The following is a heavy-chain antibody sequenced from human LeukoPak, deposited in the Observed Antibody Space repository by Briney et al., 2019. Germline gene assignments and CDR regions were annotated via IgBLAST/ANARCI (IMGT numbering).Heavy chain of an antibody. CDR3: ARGDSSGWFDAFDI. Sequence: PSEPLSLTCTVLGGAISSYDWSWFRQSPGKGLKWFGRIYTSGSTNYNPSLKSRVTMSVDTSKNQFSLKLSSVTAADTAVYYCARGDSSGWFDAFDIWGQGTMVTVSS. D-gene: IGHD6-19*01. CDR1: GGAISSYD. V-gene: IGHV4-4*07. CDR2: IYTSGST. J-gene: IGHJ3*02.